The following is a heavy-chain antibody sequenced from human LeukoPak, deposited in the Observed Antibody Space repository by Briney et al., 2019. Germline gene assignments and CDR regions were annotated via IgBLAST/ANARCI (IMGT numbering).Heavy chain of an antibody. CDR3: ARHKAYSDYVSD. Sequence: SETLSLTCTVSGGSISSSSHYWGWVRQPPGKGMEWLGSVYYNGITYYNPSLKSRAITSVDTSRNQFSLRLSSVTAADMAIYYCARHKAYSDYVSDWGQGTLVTVSS. D-gene: IGHD4-11*01. J-gene: IGHJ4*02. V-gene: IGHV4-39*01. CDR2: VYYNGIT. CDR1: GGSISSSSHY.